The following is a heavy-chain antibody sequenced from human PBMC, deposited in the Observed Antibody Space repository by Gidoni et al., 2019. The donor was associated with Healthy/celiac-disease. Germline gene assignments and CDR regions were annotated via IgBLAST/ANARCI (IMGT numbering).Heavy chain of an antibody. D-gene: IGHD3-10*01. J-gene: IGHJ3*02. Sequence: QVQLVESGGGVVQPGRSLRLSCAASGFPFSSYGLHWVRQAPGKGLEWVAVIWYDGSNKYYADSVKGRFTISRDKSKNTLYLQMNSLRAEDTAVYYCARAAYYYGSGNYREAFDIWGQGTMVTVSS. CDR2: IWYDGSNK. V-gene: IGHV3-33*01. CDR1: GFPFSSYG. CDR3: ARAAYYYGSGNYREAFDI.